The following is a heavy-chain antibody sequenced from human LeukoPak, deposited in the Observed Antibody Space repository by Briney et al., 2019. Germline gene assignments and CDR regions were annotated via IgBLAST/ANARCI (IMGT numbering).Heavy chain of an antibody. CDR2: INHSGST. J-gene: IGHJ5*02. CDR1: GGSFSGYY. D-gene: IGHD4-23*01. V-gene: IGHV4-34*01. Sequence: SETLSLTCAVYGGSFSGYYWSWIRQPPGKGLEWIGEINHSGSTNYNPSLKSGVTISVDTSKNQFSLKLSSVTAADTAVYYCARGRSDTVAQLGGWFDPWGQGTLVTVSS. CDR3: ARGRSDTVAQLGGWFDP.